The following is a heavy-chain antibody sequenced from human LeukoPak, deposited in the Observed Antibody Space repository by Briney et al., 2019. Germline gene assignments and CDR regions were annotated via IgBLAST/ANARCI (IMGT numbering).Heavy chain of an antibody. J-gene: IGHJ4*02. Sequence: GASVKVSCKASGYTFINYAISWVRQAPGQGLEWMGWIDVYNGNTNYAQNLQGRVTMTTDTSTTTAYMELRSLRSDDTAVYYCARAALTGYYTLGYWGQGTLVTVSS. CDR1: GYTFINYA. CDR2: IDVYNGNT. CDR3: ARAALTGYYTLGY. D-gene: IGHD3-9*01. V-gene: IGHV1-18*01.